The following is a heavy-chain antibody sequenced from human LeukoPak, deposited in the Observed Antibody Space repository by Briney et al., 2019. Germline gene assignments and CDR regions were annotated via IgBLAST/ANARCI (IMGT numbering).Heavy chain of an antibody. Sequence: GGSLRLSCAASGFTLTSYGMHWVRQAPGKGLEWVAFIRYDGSSKHYADSVKGRFTISRDNSKNTLYLQMNSLRAEDTAVYYCARDGTGYYFDYWGQGTLVTVSS. CDR1: GFTLTSYG. D-gene: IGHD1-26*01. V-gene: IGHV3-30*02. J-gene: IGHJ4*02. CDR3: ARDGTGYYFDY. CDR2: IRYDGSSK.